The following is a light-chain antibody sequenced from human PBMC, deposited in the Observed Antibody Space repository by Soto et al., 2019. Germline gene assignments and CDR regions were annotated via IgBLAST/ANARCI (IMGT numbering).Light chain of an antibody. J-gene: IGLJ1*01. CDR2: EVT. V-gene: IGLV2-8*01. Sequence: HSVLTQPPSASGFPGQSVTISCTGTSNDIGYYDYVSWYQQHPGKAPKLVIYEVTKRPSGVPDRVSASKSGNTASLTVSGLRAEDEADYYCSSYAGNNNFVFGSGTKVTVL. CDR3: SSYAGNNNFV. CDR1: SNDIGYYDY.